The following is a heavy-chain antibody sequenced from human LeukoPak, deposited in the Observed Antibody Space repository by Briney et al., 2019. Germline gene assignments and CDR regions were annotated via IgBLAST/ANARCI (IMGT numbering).Heavy chain of an antibody. Sequence: GGSLRLSCAASGFTFSSYAMSWVRQAPGKGLEGVSAISGSGGSTYYADSVKGRFTISRDNSENTLYLQMNSLRVEDTAVYYCAKGLAVAGSDAFDIWGQGTMVTVSS. CDR3: AKGLAVAGSDAFDI. CDR2: ISGSGGST. D-gene: IGHD6-19*01. CDR1: GFTFSSYA. J-gene: IGHJ3*02. V-gene: IGHV3-23*01.